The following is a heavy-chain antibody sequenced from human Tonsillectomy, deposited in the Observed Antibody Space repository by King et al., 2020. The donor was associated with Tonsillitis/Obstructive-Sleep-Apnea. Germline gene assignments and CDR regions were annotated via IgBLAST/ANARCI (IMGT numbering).Heavy chain of an antibody. CDR1: GFTFRSHW. J-gene: IGHJ4*02. CDR3: ARSISYCAGNCDLAVTFFDY. CDR2: INQAGSKK. V-gene: IGHV3-7*01. D-gene: IGHD2-21*01. Sequence: VQLVESGGGLVQPGGSLRLACAASGFTFRSHWMSWVRQAPGKGLEWVANINQAGSKKYYVDSVKGRFTISRDNAKNSLYLQMNSLRVEDTAVYYCARSISYCAGNCDLAVTFFDYWGQGTLFTVSS.